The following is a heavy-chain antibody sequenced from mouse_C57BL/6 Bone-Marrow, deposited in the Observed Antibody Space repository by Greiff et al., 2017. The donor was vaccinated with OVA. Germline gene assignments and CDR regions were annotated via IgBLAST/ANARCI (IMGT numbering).Heavy chain of an antibody. CDR2: IDPSDSYT. D-gene: IGHD2-4*01. J-gene: IGHJ4*01. V-gene: IGHV1-59*01. Sequence: QVQLQQPGAELVRPGTSVKLSCKASGYTFTSYWMHWVQQRPGQGLEWIGVIDPSDSYTNYNHKFKGKATLTVDTSSSTAYMQLSSLTSEDSAVYYCAREGVYDDYDEFLYYYAMDYWGQGTSVTVSS. CDR1: GYTFTSYW. CDR3: AREGVYDDYDEFLYYYAMDY.